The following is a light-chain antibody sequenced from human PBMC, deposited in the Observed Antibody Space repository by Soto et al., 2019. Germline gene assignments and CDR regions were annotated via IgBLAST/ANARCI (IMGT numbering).Light chain of an antibody. J-gene: IGKJ3*01. CDR1: QDISNY. CDR3: QQYDSLPLS. V-gene: IGKV1-33*01. Sequence: DLQMTQSPSSLSASVGDRVTITCQASQDISNYLNWYQQTPGKAPKLLIYDASNLETGVPSRFSGSGSGTYFTFTISGLRPEDIATYYCQQYDSLPLSFGPGTKVDI. CDR2: DAS.